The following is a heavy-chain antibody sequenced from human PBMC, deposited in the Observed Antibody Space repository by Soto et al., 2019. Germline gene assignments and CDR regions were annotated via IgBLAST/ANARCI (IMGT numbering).Heavy chain of an antibody. D-gene: IGHD2-15*01. CDR3: AKEGNGGSSLDP. J-gene: IGHJ5*02. CDR2: ISWDGGSI. Sequence: QPSETLRLSCEASGFKFDDYMMHWVRQAPGKGLEWISLISWDGGSIDYADSIKGRFTVSRDNSKTSLYLHMDSLTSDDTAFYFCAKEGNGGSSLDPWGQGTLVTVSS. CDR1: GFKFDDYM. V-gene: IGHV3-43*01.